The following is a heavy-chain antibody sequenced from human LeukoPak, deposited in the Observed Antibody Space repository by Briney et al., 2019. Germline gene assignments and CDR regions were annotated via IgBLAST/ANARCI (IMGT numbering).Heavy chain of an antibody. V-gene: IGHV3-53*01. D-gene: IGHD1-26*01. CDR2: IFSDGST. J-gene: IGHJ4*02. Sequence: GGSLRLSCAASGFTVSSHYMSWVRQAPGKGLEWVSVIFSDGSTYYADSVKGRFTISRDTSKNTLYLQMSSLRVEDTAVYYCATDRSNEVLDYWGQGTLVTVSS. CDR1: GFTVSSHY. CDR3: ATDRSNEVLDY.